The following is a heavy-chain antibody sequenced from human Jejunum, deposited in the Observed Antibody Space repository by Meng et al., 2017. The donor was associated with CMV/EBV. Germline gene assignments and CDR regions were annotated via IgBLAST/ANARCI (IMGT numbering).Heavy chain of an antibody. CDR2: ISGSGDST. J-gene: IGHJ4*02. D-gene: IGHD1-7*01. CDR3: AKGLHNWNSLFDY. Sequence: EVQLLVSGGDLIQPGGSLRLSCAASGFTFSSYAMTWVRQAPGKGLEWVSVISGSGDSTYYADSVKGRFTMSRDNSKNTLYLQMNTLRAEDTAIYYCAKGLHNWNSLFDYSGQGTLVTVSS. V-gene: IGHV3-23*01. CDR1: GFTFSSYA.